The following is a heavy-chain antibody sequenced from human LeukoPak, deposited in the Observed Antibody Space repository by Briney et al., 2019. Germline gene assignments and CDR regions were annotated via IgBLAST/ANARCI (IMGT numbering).Heavy chain of an antibody. V-gene: IGHV4-30-4*08. CDR3: ARARDYDFWSGFDI. Sequence: SETLSLTCVVSGGSISSGDYYWSWIRQPPGKGLEWIGYIYYSGSTYYNPSLKSRVTISVDTSKNQFSLKLSSVTAADTAVYYCARARDYDFWSGFDIWGQGTMVTVSS. CDR1: GGSISSGDYY. J-gene: IGHJ3*02. CDR2: IYYSGST. D-gene: IGHD3-3*01.